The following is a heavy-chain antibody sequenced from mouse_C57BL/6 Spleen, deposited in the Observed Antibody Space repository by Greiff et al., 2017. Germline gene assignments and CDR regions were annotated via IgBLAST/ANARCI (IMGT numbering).Heavy chain of an antibody. V-gene: IGHV1-18*01. CDR2: INPNNGGT. CDR3: ASGIYYGNYPFAY. Sequence: VQLQQSGPELVKPGASVKIPCKASGYTFTDYNMDWVKQSHGKSLEWIGDINPNNGGTIYNQKFKGKATLTVDKSSSTAYMELRSLTSEDTAVYYCASGIYYGNYPFAYWGQGTLVTVSA. D-gene: IGHD2-1*01. CDR1: GYTFTDYN. J-gene: IGHJ3*01.